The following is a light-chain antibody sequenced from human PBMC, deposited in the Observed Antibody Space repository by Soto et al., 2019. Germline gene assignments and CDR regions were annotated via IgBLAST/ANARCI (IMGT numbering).Light chain of an antibody. V-gene: IGKV3-11*01. CDR2: DAS. J-gene: IGKJ5*01. CDR1: QSVSSY. Sequence: EIVLTQSPATLSLSPGERATLSCRASQSVSSYLAWYQQKPGQAPRLLIYDASKRATGIPARFSGSGSGTDFTLTISSLEPEDFAVYYCQKYNSAPLTFGQGTRLEIK. CDR3: QKYNSAPLT.